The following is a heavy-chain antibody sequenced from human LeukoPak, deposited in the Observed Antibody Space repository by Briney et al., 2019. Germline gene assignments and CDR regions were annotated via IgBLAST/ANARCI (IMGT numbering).Heavy chain of an antibody. D-gene: IGHD6-19*01. V-gene: IGHV3-7*01. CDR2: IKQDGSEK. CDR1: GFTFSSYW. Sequence: GGSLRLSCAASGFTFSSYWMSWVRQAPGKGLEWVANIKQDGSEKYYVDSVKGRFTISRDNAKNSLYLQMNSLRAEDTAVYYCARVMQWLAREAFDIWGQGTMVTVSS. J-gene: IGHJ3*02. CDR3: ARVMQWLAREAFDI.